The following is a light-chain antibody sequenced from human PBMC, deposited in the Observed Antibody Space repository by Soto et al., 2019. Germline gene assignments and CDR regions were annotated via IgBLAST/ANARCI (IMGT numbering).Light chain of an antibody. CDR2: GAS. J-gene: IGKJ1*01. V-gene: IGKV3-15*01. CDR3: QQYNNWPPWT. CDR1: QSVSSN. Sequence: EIVMTQSPATLSASPGERAALCCGASQSVSSNLAWYQQKSGQAPRLLIYGASTRATGIPARFSGSGSGTEFTLTISSLQSEDFAVYYCQQYNNWPPWTFGQGTKVEIK.